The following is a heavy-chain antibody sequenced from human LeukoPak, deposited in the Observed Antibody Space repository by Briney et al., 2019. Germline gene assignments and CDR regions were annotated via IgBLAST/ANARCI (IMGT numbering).Heavy chain of an antibody. CDR3: ARASSGWYGYYFDY. J-gene: IGHJ4*02. V-gene: IGHV3-21*01. CDR1: GFTFSSYS. D-gene: IGHD6-19*01. Sequence: GGSLRLSCAASGFTFSSYSMNWVRQAPGKGLEWVSSISSSSSYIYYADSVKGRFTISRDNAKNSLYLQMNSLRAEDTAVYYCARASSGWYGYYFDYWGQGTLVTVSS. CDR2: ISSSSSYI.